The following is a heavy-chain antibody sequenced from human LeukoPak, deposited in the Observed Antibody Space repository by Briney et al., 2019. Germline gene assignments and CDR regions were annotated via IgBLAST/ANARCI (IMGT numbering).Heavy chain of an antibody. J-gene: IGHJ4*02. CDR2: ISAYNGNT. D-gene: IGHD6-19*01. V-gene: IGHV1-18*01. CDR3: AREDSSTHY. Sequence: ASVKVSCKASGYTFTSYDINWVRQATGQGLEWMGWISAYNGNTNYAQKLQGRVTMTTDTSTNTAYMELRSLRSDDTAVYYCAREDSSTHYWGQGTLVTVSS. CDR1: GYTFTSYD.